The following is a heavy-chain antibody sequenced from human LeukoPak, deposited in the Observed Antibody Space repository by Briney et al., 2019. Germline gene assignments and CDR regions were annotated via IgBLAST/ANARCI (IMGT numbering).Heavy chain of an antibody. CDR1: GFTFSSYS. CDR2: ISSSSSTI. D-gene: IGHD2-15*01. J-gene: IGHJ6*02. V-gene: IGHV3-48*02. CDR3: ARDGHCSGGSCYYYYYYYGMDV. Sequence: GGSLRLSCAASGFTFSSYSMNWVRQAPGKGLEWVSYISSSSSTIYCADSVKGRFTISRDNAKNSLYVQMNSLRDEDTDVYYCARDGHCSGGSCYYYYYYYGMDVWGQGTTVTVSS.